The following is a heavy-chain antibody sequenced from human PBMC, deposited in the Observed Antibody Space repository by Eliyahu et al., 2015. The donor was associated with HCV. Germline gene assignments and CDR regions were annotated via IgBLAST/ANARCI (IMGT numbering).Heavy chain of an antibody. J-gene: IGHJ4*02. Sequence: QVQLVQSGAEVKKPGSSVKVSCXASGGTXXXYAISWVRQAPGQGLEWMGGIIPIFGTANYAQKFQGRVTITADESTSTAYMELSSLRSEDTAVYYCARGLGYCSSTSCYLAYWGQGTLVTVSS. CDR2: IIPIFGTA. CDR3: ARGLGYCSSTSCYLAY. D-gene: IGHD2-2*01. CDR1: GGTXXXYA. V-gene: IGHV1-69*01.